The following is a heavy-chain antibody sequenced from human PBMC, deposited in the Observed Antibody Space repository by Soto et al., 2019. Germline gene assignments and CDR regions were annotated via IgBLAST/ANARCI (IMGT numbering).Heavy chain of an antibody. CDR1: GFTFSSYG. CDR3: ARVSYY. Sequence: QVQLVESGGGVVQPGRSLRLSCAASGFTFSSYGMHWVRQAPGKGLEWVAVIWYDGSNKYYADSVKGRFTISSDNSKNTLDRQMNSLRAEDTAVYYCARVSYYWGQGTLVTVSS. CDR2: IWYDGSNK. J-gene: IGHJ4*02. V-gene: IGHV3-33*01.